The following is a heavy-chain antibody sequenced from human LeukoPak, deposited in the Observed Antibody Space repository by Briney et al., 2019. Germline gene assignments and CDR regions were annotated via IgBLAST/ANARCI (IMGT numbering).Heavy chain of an antibody. J-gene: IGHJ4*02. V-gene: IGHV3-7*01. CDR3: ARDYRGYRAPYYFDY. Sequence: PGGALRLSCAASGFTFSSYWMSWVGQAPGKGVEGVANIKQDVSEEYYVDSVKGRFTISRDNANNSLYLQMNSLRAEDTAVYYCARDYRGYRAPYYFDYWGQGTLVTVSS. CDR2: IKQDVSEE. CDR1: GFTFSSYW. D-gene: IGHD2-15*01.